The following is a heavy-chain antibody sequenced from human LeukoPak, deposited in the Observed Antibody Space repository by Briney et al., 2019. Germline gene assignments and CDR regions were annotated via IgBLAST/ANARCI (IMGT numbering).Heavy chain of an antibody. CDR1: GYTFTSYA. D-gene: IGHD3-3*01. CDR2: ISYDGSNK. CDR3: ARQTNPRASFWSGYYTGSVAYFDY. V-gene: IGHV3-30-3*01. Sequence: SCKASGYTFTSYAMHWVRQAPGKGLEWVAVISYDGSNKYYADSVKGRFTISRDNSKNTLYLQMNSLRAEDTAVYYCARQTNPRASFWSGYYTGSVAYFDYWGQGTLVTVSS. J-gene: IGHJ4*02.